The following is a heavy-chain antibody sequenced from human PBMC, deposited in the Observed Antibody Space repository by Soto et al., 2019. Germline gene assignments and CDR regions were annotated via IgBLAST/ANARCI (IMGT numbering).Heavy chain of an antibody. V-gene: IGHV3-30-3*01. J-gene: IGHJ6*02. CDR2: ISYDGSNK. D-gene: IGHD6-19*01. CDR1: GLTFSSYA. Sequence: QVQLVESGGGVVQPGTSLSLSCAASGLTFSSYAMHWVRQAPGKGLEWVAVISYDGSNKYYADSVKGRFTISRDNSKNTLYLQTDSLRADDTAVYYCASRSSGWSALPYYYYGMDVWGQGTTVTVSS. CDR3: ASRSSGWSALPYYYYGMDV.